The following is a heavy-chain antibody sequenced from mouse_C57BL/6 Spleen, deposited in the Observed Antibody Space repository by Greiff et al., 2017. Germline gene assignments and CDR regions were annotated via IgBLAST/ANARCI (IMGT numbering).Heavy chain of an antibody. CDR3: ARSDGNYWWYFDV. V-gene: IGHV1-80*01. CDR1: GYAFSSSW. Sequence: QVQLQQSGAELVKPGASVKISCKASGYAFSSSWMNWVKQRPGKGLEWIGQIYHGDGDTNYNGKFNGKGTLTANKSSSTAYMQLSSLTSEDSAVYVCARSDGNYWWYFDVWGTGTTVTVSS. D-gene: IGHD2-1*01. J-gene: IGHJ1*03. CDR2: IYHGDGDT.